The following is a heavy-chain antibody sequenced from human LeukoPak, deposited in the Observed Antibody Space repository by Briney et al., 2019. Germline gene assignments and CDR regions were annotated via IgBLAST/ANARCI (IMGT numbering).Heavy chain of an antibody. CDR1: GYTFTSYG. Sequence: ASVKVSCKASGYTFTSYGISWVRQAPGQGLEWVGWISAYNGNTNYAQTLQGSATMTTATSTSTAYMELRSLRSDDTAVYYCARVVEYSYGRNGFDPWGQGTLVTVSS. CDR3: ARVVEYSYGRNGFDP. D-gene: IGHD5-18*01. CDR2: ISAYNGNT. V-gene: IGHV1-18*01. J-gene: IGHJ5*02.